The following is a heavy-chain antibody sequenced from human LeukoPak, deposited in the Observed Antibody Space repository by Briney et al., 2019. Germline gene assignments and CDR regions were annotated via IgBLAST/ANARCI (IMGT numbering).Heavy chain of an antibody. CDR2: INTGNGNT. V-gene: IGHV1-3*03. J-gene: IGHJ4*02. D-gene: IGHD1-7*01. CDR3: ARGNWNSVDY. Sequence: ASVKVSCKASGGTFSSYAISWVRQAPGQSLAWMGWINTGNGNTKYSQELQGRVTITRDTFANTAYMELSSLRSDDMAVYYCARGNWNSVDYWGQGTLVTVSS. CDR1: GGTFSSYA.